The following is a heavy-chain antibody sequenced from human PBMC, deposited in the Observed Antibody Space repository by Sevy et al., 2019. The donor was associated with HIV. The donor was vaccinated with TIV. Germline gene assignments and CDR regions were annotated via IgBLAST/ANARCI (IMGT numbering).Heavy chain of an antibody. CDR1: DGSFSGCY. Sequence: SETLSLTCAVYDGSFSGCYWSWIRLPPGKGLEWIGEINHVGSTNCNPSLKSRVTISRDTPKNQFSLKLSSVTAADTAVYYCAKKNSGQMGAFDIWGQGIMVTVSS. D-gene: IGHD6-19*01. CDR2: INHVGST. V-gene: IGHV4-34*01. J-gene: IGHJ3*02. CDR3: AKKNSGQMGAFDI.